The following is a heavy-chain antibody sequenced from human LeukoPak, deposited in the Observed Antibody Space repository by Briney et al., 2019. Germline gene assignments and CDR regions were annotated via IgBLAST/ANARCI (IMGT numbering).Heavy chain of an antibody. CDR1: GGSISSYY. CDR3: ARDFGVTTYYCGMDV. D-gene: IGHD4-17*01. J-gene: IGHJ6*04. V-gene: IGHV4-59*01. CDR2: IYYSGST. Sequence: KASETLSLTCTVSGGSISSYYWSWIRQRPGKGLEWIGYIYYSGSTNYNPSLKSRVTISVDTSKNQFSLKLSSVTAADTAVYYCARDFGVTTYYCGMDVWGKGTTVTVSS.